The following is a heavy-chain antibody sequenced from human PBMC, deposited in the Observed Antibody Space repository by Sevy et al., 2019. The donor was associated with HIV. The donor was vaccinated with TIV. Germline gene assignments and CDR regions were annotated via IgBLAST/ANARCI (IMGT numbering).Heavy chain of an antibody. CDR2: ISNGGTTI. D-gene: IGHD1-26*01. Sequence: GGSLRLSCTASGFTFSRYAMNWVRQAPGKGLECVSYISNGGTTIYYGDSVKGRFTISGDNVKNSLYLQMNSLRDDDTAVYYCARGYSTLDYWGQGTLVTVSS. CDR3: ARGYSTLDY. CDR1: GFTFSRYA. V-gene: IGHV3-48*02. J-gene: IGHJ4*02.